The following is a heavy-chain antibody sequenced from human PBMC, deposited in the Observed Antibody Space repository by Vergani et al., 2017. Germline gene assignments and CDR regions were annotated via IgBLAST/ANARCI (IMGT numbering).Heavy chain of an antibody. CDR3: ARNGYYCLDY. J-gene: IGHJ4*02. V-gene: IGHV4-4*03. CDR2: IYHSGGT. D-gene: IGHD3-22*01. Sequence: QVQLQESGPGLVKPPGTLSLTCAVSGGSISGTNWWRWGRQAPGKGLEWIGEIYHSGGTNCNTSIKSRVSISVDKSKNQFYQKLSSVTAADTAVYYCARNGYYCLDYWGRGALVTVSS. CDR1: GGSISGTNW.